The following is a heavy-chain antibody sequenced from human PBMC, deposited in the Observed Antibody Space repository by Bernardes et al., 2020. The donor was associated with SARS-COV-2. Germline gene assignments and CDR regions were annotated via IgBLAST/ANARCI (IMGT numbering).Heavy chain of an antibody. D-gene: IGHD5-18*01. J-gene: IGHJ6*03. CDR2: IYYSGST. CDR3: ARGGVGVRTAMVMGPYYYYYMDV. V-gene: IGHV4-59*01. CDR1: GGSISSYY. Sequence: SETLSLTCTVSGGSISSYYWSWIRQPPGKGLEWIGYIYYSGSTNYNPSLKSRVTISVDTSKNQFSLKLSSVTAADTAVYYCARGGVGVRTAMVMGPYYYYYMDVWGKGTTVTVSS.